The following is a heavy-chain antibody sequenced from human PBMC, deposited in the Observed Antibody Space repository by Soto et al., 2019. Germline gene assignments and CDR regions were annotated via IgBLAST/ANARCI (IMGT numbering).Heavy chain of an antibody. CDR3: ASTYYSDSSGYYSLGD. Sequence: QVQLQESGPGLVKPSGTLSLTCAVSGGSISSSNWWSWVRQSPGKGLEWIGEIHHSGSTNYNPSRKGRVTISVDKSKNQFSLKLSSVTAADTAVYFCASTYYSDSSGYYSLGDWGQGTPVTVSS. CDR2: IHHSGST. V-gene: IGHV4-4*02. J-gene: IGHJ4*02. CDR1: GGSISSSNW. D-gene: IGHD3-22*01.